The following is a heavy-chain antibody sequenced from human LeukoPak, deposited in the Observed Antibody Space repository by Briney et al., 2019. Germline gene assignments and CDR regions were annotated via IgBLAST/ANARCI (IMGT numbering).Heavy chain of an antibody. CDR1: GFTFSSYA. CDR3: ARENTFFDL. Sequence: GGSLRLSCAASGFTFSSYAMHWVRQAPGKGLEYVLTISSNGGSTYYADSVKGRFIISRDNSKNTLYLQMGSLRAEDMAVFYCARENTFFDLWGQGALVTVSS. CDR2: ISSNGGST. V-gene: IGHV3-64*02. J-gene: IGHJ4*02.